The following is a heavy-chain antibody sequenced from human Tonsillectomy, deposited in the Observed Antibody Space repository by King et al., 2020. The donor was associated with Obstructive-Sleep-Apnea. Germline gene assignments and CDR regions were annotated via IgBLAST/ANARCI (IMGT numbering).Heavy chain of an antibody. CDR1: GFTFSSYS. CDR3: ATDRTGSLDY. J-gene: IGHJ4*02. V-gene: IGHV3-21*01. CDR2: ISSSSSYI. D-gene: IGHD3-10*01. Sequence: VQLVDFGGGLVKPGGSLRLSCAASGFTFSSYSLNWVRQAPGKGLEWVSSISSSSSYIYYADSVRGRFTISRDNAKNSLYLQMKSLRAEDTAVYYCATDRTGSLDYWGQGTLATVSS.